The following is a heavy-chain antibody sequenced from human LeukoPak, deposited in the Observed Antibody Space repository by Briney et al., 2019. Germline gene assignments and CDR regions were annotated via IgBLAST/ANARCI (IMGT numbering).Heavy chain of an antibody. J-gene: IGHJ4*02. CDR3: AKYSSSWLFDY. V-gene: IGHV3-23*01. CDR2: ISGSGGST. Sequence: LGVSLRLSCAASGVTFSGYAMSWVRQAPGKGLEWVSAISGSGGSTYYADSVKGRFTISRDNSKNTLYLQMNSLRAEDTAVYYCAKYSSSWLFDYWGQGTLVTVSS. D-gene: IGHD6-13*01. CDR1: GVTFSGYA.